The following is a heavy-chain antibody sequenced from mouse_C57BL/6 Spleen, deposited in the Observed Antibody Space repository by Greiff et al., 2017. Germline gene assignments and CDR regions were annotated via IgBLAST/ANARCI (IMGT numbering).Heavy chain of an antibody. Sequence: QVQLQQPGAELVKPGASVKMSCKASGYTFPSYWITWVKQRPGQGLGWIGDIYPGSGSTNYNEKFKSKATLTVDTSSSTAYMQLSSLTSEDSAVYDGAREESPYRGFDYWGQGTTLTVSS. J-gene: IGHJ2*01. CDR3: AREESPYRGFDY. CDR2: IYPGSGST. CDR1: GYTFPSYW. D-gene: IGHD2-12*01. V-gene: IGHV1-55*01.